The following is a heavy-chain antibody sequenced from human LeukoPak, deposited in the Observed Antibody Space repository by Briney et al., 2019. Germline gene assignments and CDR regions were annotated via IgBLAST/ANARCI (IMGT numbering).Heavy chain of an antibody. Sequence: SETLSLTCSVSGGSISSYYWSWIRQPPGKGLEWIGYIYYSGSTNYNPSLKSRVTISVDTSKNQFSLRLSSVTAADTAVYYCARVTGYMVEDYFDYWGQGTLVTVSS. CDR2: IYYSGST. CDR1: GGSISSYY. D-gene: IGHD6-13*01. CDR3: ARVTGYMVEDYFDY. J-gene: IGHJ4*02. V-gene: IGHV4-59*01.